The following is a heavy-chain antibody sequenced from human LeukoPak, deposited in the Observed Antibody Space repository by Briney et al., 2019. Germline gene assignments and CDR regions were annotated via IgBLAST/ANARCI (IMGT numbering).Heavy chain of an antibody. J-gene: IGHJ4*02. V-gene: IGHV3-21*01. CDR3: ARELIESDYGDYYRGASDY. D-gene: IGHD4-17*01. CDR2: ISSSSSYI. CDR1: GFTFSSYS. Sequence: GGSLRLSCAASGFTFSSYSMNWVRQAPGKGLEWVSSISSSSSYIYYADSVKGRFTISRDNAKNSLYLQMNSLRAEDTAVYYCARELIESDYGDYYRGASDYWGQGTLVTVSS.